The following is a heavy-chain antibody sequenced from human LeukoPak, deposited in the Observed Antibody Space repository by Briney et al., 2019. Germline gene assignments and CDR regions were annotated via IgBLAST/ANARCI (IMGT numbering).Heavy chain of an antibody. V-gene: IGHV5-51*01. Sequence: GESLKISCKGSGYIFTHYWIGWVRQMPGKGLEWMGIINPADSDTRYSPSFQGQVLISADKSISTAYLHWGSLKASDTAMYFCVRRRSSTSDAVDIWGQGTMVTVS. CDR2: INPADSDT. CDR1: GYIFTHYW. CDR3: VRRRSSTSDAVDI. J-gene: IGHJ3*02.